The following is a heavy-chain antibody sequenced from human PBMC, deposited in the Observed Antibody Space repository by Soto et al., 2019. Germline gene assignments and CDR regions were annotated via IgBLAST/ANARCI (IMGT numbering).Heavy chain of an antibody. CDR3: ARPNQPAALYGMDV. D-gene: IGHD2-2*01. CDR2: IYPGDSDT. J-gene: IGHJ6*02. CDR1: GFSFTIYC. Sequence: GEPLKISCKGSGFSFTIYCISWVRQMPGKGLEWMGIIYPGDSDTRYSPSFQGQVTISADKSISTAYLQWSSLKASDTAMYYCARPNQPAALYGMDVWGQGTTVTVSS. V-gene: IGHV5-51*01.